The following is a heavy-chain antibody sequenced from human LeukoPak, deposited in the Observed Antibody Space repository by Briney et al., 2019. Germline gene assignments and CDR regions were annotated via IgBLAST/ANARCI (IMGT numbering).Heavy chain of an antibody. V-gene: IGHV4-59*01. J-gene: IGHJ4*02. D-gene: IGHD5-24*01. Sequence: SETLSLTCSVSDGSINSYYWNWIRRPPGKGLEWIGYIYYNGNTNYNPSLKSRVTISVDTSKNQFSLKLSSVTAADTAVYYCARDWGRDGYNYWYFDYWGQGTLVTVSS. CDR2: IYYNGNT. CDR3: ARDWGRDGYNYWYFDY. CDR1: DGSINSYY.